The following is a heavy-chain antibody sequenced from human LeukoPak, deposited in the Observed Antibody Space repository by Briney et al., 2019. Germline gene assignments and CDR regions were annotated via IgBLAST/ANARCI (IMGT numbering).Heavy chain of an antibody. D-gene: IGHD3-10*01. J-gene: IGHJ4*02. V-gene: IGHV3-11*01. Sequence: LSLTCAVYGGSFSGYYWSWIRQPPGKGLEWVSSISSTGGTTYYADSVKGRFTISRDNSKNSLYLQMNSLRAEDTALYYCAREEGFGGYYFDYWGQGTLVTVSS. CDR1: GGSFSGYY. CDR2: ISSTGGTT. CDR3: AREEGFGGYYFDY.